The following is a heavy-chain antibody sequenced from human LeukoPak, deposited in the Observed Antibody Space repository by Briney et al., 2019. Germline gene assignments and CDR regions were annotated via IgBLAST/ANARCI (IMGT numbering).Heavy chain of an antibody. D-gene: IGHD3-3*01. V-gene: IGHV3-33*01. CDR2: IWYDGSNK. CDR3: ARDRVMYYYFGMDV. Sequence: GGSLRLSCAASAFTFSSFGMHWVRQAPGKGLEWVAVIWYDGSNKYYADSVEGRFTISRDNSKNTLYLQMNSLRAEDTAVYYCARDRVMYYYFGMDVWGHGTTVTVSS. CDR1: AFTFSSFG. J-gene: IGHJ6*02.